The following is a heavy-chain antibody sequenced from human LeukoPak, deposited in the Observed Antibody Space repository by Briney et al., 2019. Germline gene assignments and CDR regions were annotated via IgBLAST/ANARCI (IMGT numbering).Heavy chain of an antibody. Sequence: SETLSLACTVSGASLSTSSWTWIRQPPGKGLECIGFIYYSGTAHYHPSLKSRVTISLDTSKNQFSLRLRSVTAADTAVYYCARHFSNGWSDKWGQGTLVTVS. CDR2: IYYSGTA. CDR3: ARHFSNGWSDK. D-gene: IGHD6-19*01. CDR1: GASLSTSS. V-gene: IGHV4-59*08. J-gene: IGHJ4*02.